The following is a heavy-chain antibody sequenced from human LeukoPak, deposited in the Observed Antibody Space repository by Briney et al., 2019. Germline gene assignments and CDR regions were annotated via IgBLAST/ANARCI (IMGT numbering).Heavy chain of an antibody. D-gene: IGHD2-2*01. CDR2: INPNSGGT. CDR1: GYTFTGYY. Sequence: ASVKVSCKASGYTFTGYYMHWVRQAPGQGLEWMGWINPNSGGTNYAQKFQGRVTMTRDTSISTAYMELSKLRSDDTAVYYCARGRSGTYCSSTSCYLVYWGQGTLVTVSS. V-gene: IGHV1-2*02. CDR3: ARGRSGTYCSSTSCYLVY. J-gene: IGHJ4*02.